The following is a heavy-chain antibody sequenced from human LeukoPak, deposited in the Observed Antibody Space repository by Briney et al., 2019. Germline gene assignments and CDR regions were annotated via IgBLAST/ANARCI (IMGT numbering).Heavy chain of an antibody. V-gene: IGHV4-39*07. D-gene: IGHD1-7*01. J-gene: IGHJ4*02. Sequence: SETLSLTCTVSGGSISSSSYYWGWIRQPPGKGLEWIGSIYYSGSTYYNPSLKSRVTISVDTSKNQFSPKLSSVTAADTAVYYCARDSDSGTTGAVIDYWGQGTLVTVSS. CDR2: IYYSGST. CDR3: ARDSDSGTTGAVIDY. CDR1: GGSISSSSYY.